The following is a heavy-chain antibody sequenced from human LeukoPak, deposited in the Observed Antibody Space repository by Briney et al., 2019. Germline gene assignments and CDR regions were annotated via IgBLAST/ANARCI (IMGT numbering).Heavy chain of an antibody. CDR3: ARNKLGFSEKYMDV. D-gene: IGHD7-27*01. CDR2: IYSDNT. Sequence: PGGSLRLSCTVSVFTVSSNSMSWVRQAPGKGLEWVSFIYSDNTHYSDSVKGRFTISRDNAKNSLCLQMNSLRAEDTAVYYCARNKLGFSEKYMDVWGKGTTVTISS. J-gene: IGHJ6*03. CDR1: VFTVSSNS. V-gene: IGHV3-53*01.